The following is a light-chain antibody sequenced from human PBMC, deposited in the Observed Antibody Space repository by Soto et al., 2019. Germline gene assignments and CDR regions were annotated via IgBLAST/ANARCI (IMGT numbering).Light chain of an antibody. CDR3: QQYGSSPRT. V-gene: IGKV3-20*01. CDR2: GAS. CDR1: QRASSSY. Sequence: EIVLTQSPGTLSLSPGERATLSCRASQRASSSYLARYQQKPGQAPRLLIYGASSRAIGIPDRFSGSGSGTDFTLTISRMEPEDFAVYYCQQYGSSPRTFGQGTKVEIK. J-gene: IGKJ1*01.